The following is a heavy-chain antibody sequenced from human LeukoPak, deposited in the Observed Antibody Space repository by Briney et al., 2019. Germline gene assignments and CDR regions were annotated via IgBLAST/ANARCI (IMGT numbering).Heavy chain of an antibody. J-gene: IGHJ4*02. CDR1: GFTFSNYY. CDR2: INKDGSEK. V-gene: IGHV3-7*01. CDR3: ARDKVTY. Sequence: GGSLRLSSATSGFTFSNYYMSWVRQAPGKGLEWVAHINKDGSEKYYVDSVKGRFTISRDNAKNSLYLQMNSLRVEDTAVYYCARDKVTYWGRGTLVTVSS.